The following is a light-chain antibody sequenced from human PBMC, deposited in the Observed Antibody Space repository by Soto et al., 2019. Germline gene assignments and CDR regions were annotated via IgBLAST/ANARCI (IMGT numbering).Light chain of an antibody. Sequence: DVVMTQSPLSLPVTLGQSASISCRSSQSIAYSDGYTYMNWFQQRPGQSPRRLISLTSRRDSGVPDRFSGSGSGTDYTLTISRVEAEDVGIYYCMQSTHWPPTFGRGTTVEIK. CDR1: QSIAYSDGYTY. V-gene: IGKV2-30*01. J-gene: IGKJ1*01. CDR2: LTS. CDR3: MQSTHWPPT.